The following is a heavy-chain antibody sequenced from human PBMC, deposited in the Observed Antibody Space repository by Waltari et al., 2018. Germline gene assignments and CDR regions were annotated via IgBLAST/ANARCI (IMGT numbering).Heavy chain of an antibody. CDR1: GYSISSGYY. D-gene: IGHD5-12*01. CDR2: IYHSGST. V-gene: IGHV4-38-2*01. CDR3: ARTDRGYSGYEFDP. Sequence: QVQLQESGPGLVKPSETLSLTCAVSGYSISSGYYWGWIRQPPGKGLEWIGSIYHSGSTYYNPSLKSRVTISVDTSKNQFSLKLSSVTAADTAVYYCARTDRGYSGYEFDPWGQGTLVTVS. J-gene: IGHJ5*02.